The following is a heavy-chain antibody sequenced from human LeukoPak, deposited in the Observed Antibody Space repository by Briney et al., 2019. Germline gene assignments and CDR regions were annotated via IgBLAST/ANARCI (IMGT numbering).Heavy chain of an antibody. D-gene: IGHD1-26*01. CDR1: GFTFSDYY. J-gene: IGHJ4*02. V-gene: IGHV3-11*06. CDR3: ARDRAGGSGSYSDY. Sequence: GGSLRLSCAASGFTFSDYYMIWIRQAPGKGLEWVSYISSSGSYTNYAASVKGRVTISRDNAKNSLYLQMNSLRAEDTAVYYCARDRAGGSGSYSDYWGQGTLVTVSS. CDR2: ISSSGSYT.